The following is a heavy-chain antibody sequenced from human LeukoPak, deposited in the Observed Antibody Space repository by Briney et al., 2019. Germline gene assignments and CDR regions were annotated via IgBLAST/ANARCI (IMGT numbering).Heavy chain of an antibody. J-gene: IGHJ5*02. D-gene: IGHD2-15*01. V-gene: IGHV3-74*01. Sequence: GGSLRLSCAASGFTFSSHWMHWVRQAPGKGLVWVSRIKSDGSFTSYADSVKGRFTISRDHAENTLYLQMNSLRAEDTAVYYCARDRVGAYCSGGSCYPLGNWFDPWGQGTLVTVSS. CDR2: IKSDGSFT. CDR3: ARDRVGAYCSGGSCYPLGNWFDP. CDR1: GFTFSSHW.